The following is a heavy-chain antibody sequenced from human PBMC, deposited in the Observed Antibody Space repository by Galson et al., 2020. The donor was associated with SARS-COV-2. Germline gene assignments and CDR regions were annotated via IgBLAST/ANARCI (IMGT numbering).Heavy chain of an antibody. Sequence: LKISCAASGFTFSSYGMHWVRQAPGKGLEWVAVIWYDGSNKYYADSVKGRFTISRDNSKNTLYLQMNSLRAEDTAVYYCARLSGYPYWYFDLWGRGTLVTVSS. J-gene: IGHJ2*01. D-gene: IGHD3-22*01. V-gene: IGHV3-33*01. CDR1: GFTFSSYG. CDR2: IWYDGSNK. CDR3: ARLSGYPYWYFDL.